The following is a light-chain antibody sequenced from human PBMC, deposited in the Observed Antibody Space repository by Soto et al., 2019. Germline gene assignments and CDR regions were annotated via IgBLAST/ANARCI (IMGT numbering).Light chain of an antibody. Sequence: QSVLTQPPSVSGAPGQRVTIAGTGSSSNIGAGYDVHWYQQFPGTAPKLLIFGNSNRPSGVPDRFSGSKSGTSASLAITGLQPEDEADYYCQSYDSSLSGVVFGGGTKLTVL. CDR1: SSNIGAGYD. V-gene: IGLV1-40*01. CDR2: GNS. J-gene: IGLJ3*02. CDR3: QSYDSSLSGVV.